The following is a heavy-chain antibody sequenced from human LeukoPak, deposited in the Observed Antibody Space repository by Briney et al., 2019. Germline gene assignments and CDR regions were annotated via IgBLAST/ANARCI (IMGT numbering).Heavy chain of an antibody. CDR3: TRGLTGYSYGDFDC. V-gene: IGHV5-51*01. D-gene: IGHD5-18*01. J-gene: IGHJ4*02. CDR2: IYPSDSDT. CDR1: GYSFNNYW. Sequence: GESLKISCKGSGYSFNNYWIGWVRQMPEKGLEWMGIIYPSDSDTRYSPSFQGQVTISADKSISTAYLQWSSLKASDTAMYYCTRGLTGYSYGDFDCWGQGTLVTVSS.